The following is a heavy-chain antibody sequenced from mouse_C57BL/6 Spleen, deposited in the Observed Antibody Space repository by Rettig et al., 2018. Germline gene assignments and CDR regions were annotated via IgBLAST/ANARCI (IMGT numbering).Heavy chain of an antibody. V-gene: IGHV1-19*01. D-gene: IGHD2-4*01. Sequence: YNQKFKGKATLTVDKSSSTAYMELNSLTSEDSAVYYCARGLRTGAWFAYWGQGTLVTVSA. J-gene: IGHJ3*01. CDR3: ARGLRTGAWFAY.